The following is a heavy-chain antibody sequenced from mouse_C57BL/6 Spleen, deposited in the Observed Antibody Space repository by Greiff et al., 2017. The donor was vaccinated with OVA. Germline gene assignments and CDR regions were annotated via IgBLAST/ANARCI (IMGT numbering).Heavy chain of an antibody. Sequence: DVQLQESGPELVKPGASVKIPCKASGYTFPDYNMDWVKQSHGKSLEWIGDINPNNGGTIYNQKFKGKATLTVDKSSSTAYMELRSLTSEDTAVYYCARKGGTPPYRYFDVWGTGTTVTVSS. J-gene: IGHJ1*03. V-gene: IGHV1-18*01. CDR1: GYTFPDYN. CDR3: ARKGGTPPYRYFDV. CDR2: INPNNGGT.